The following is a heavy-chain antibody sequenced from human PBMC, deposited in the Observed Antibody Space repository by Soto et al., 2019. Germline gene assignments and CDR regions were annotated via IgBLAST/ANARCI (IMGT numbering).Heavy chain of an antibody. V-gene: IGHV4-59*01. J-gene: IGHJ4*02. CDR3: ARVTSYCSSTGCFFHAY. D-gene: IGHD2-2*01. CDR2: IYYSGST. CDR1: GGSISSYY. Sequence: PSETLSLTCTVSGGSISSYYWSWIRQPPGKGLEWIGYIYYSGSTNYNPSLKSQVTISVDTSKNQFSLKLLSVTAADPAVYYHARVTSYCSSTGCFFHAYSGRRTLVNVSP.